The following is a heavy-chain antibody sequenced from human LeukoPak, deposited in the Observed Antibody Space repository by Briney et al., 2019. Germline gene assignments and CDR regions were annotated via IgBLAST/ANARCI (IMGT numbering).Heavy chain of an antibody. CDR3: ARVPRDSSGYYMYYFDY. CDR1: GYTFTGYY. Sequence: ASVKVSCKASGYTFTGYYMHWVRQAPGQGLEWMGRINPNSGGTNYAQKFQGRVTMTRDTSISTAYMELSSLRSEDTAVYYCARVPRDSSGYYMYYFDYWGQGTLVTVSS. CDR2: INPNSGGT. D-gene: IGHD3-22*01. J-gene: IGHJ4*02. V-gene: IGHV1-2*06.